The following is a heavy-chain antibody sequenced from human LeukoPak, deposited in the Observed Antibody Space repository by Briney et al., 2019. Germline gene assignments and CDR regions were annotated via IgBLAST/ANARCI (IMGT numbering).Heavy chain of an antibody. Sequence: ASVKVSCKVSGYTLTELSMHWVRQAPGKGLEWMGGFDPEDGETIYAQKFQGRVTITEDTSTDTAYMELSSLRSEDTAVYYCATEYGDAFDIWGQGTMVTVSS. CDR3: ATEYGDAFDI. J-gene: IGHJ3*02. CDR1: GYTLTELS. V-gene: IGHV1-24*01. CDR2: FDPEDGET. D-gene: IGHD3-10*01.